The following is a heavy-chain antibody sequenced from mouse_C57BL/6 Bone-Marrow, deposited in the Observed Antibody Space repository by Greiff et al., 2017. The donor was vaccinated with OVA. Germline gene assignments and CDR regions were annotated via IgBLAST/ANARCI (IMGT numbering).Heavy chain of an antibody. CDR1: GYTFTSYW. CDR3: AQIITTVVAKGYAMDY. J-gene: IGHJ4*01. D-gene: IGHD1-1*01. V-gene: IGHV1-72*01. CDR2: IDPNSGGT. Sequence: VQLQQPGAELVKPGASVKLSCKASGYTFTSYWMHWVKQRPGRGLEWIGRIDPNSGGTKYNEKFKSKATLTVDKPSSTAYMQLSSLTSEDSAVYYCAQIITTVVAKGYAMDYWGQGTSVTVSS.